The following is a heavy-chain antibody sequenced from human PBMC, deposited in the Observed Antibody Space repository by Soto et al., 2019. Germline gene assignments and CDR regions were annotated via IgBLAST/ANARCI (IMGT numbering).Heavy chain of an antibody. CDR1: GDTFSNYA. CDR2: IIPIFGTA. CDR3: ATAPKNYYEGSGHAPFDY. D-gene: IGHD3-22*01. Sequence: SVKVSCKASGDTFSNYAISWVRQAPGQGLEWMGRIIPIFGTANYAQKLQGRVTITADESTSTAYMELSSLRSDDTAVYYCATAPKNYYEGSGHAPFDYWGQGTLVTVSS. J-gene: IGHJ4*02. V-gene: IGHV1-69*13.